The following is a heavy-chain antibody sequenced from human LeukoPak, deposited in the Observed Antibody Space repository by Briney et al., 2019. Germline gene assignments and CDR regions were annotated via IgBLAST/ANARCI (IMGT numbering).Heavy chain of an antibody. V-gene: IGHV4-34*01. J-gene: IGHJ4*02. CDR1: GGSFSGYY. CDR2: INHSGST. CDR3: ARGPTRRDFDY. Sequence: SETLSLTCAVYGGSFSGYYWSWIRQPPGKGLEWIGEINHSGSTNYNPSLKSPVTISVDTSKNQFSLKLSSVTAADTAVYYCARGPTRRDFDYWGQGTLVTVSS.